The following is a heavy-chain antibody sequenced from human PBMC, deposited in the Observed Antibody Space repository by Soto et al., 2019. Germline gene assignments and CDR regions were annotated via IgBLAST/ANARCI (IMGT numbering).Heavy chain of an antibody. J-gene: IGHJ5*02. CDR1: GGSFSSYY. Sequence: SETLSLTCTVSGGSFSSYYWSWIRQPPGKGLEWIGYIYYSGSTNYNPSLKSRVTISVDTSKNQFSLKLSSVTAADTAVYYCARGGSIFGVHGNWFDPWGQGTLVTVSS. CDR2: IYYSGST. D-gene: IGHD3-3*01. V-gene: IGHV4-59*01. CDR3: ARGGSIFGVHGNWFDP.